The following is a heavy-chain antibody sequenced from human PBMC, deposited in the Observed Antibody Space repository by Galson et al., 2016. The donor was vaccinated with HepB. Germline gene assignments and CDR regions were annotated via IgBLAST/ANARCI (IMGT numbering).Heavy chain of an antibody. CDR2: INRRGST. Sequence: ETLSLTCAVSDESFSEYYWSWIRQPPGKGLEWIGQINRRGSTNYRSSLKSRVTISIDTSKNQISLKVNSVTAADTAVYYCARGPLSGSHDFDYWGQGTLGTASS. V-gene: IGHV4-34*01. CDR3: ARGPLSGSHDFDY. CDR1: DESFSEYY. J-gene: IGHJ4*02. D-gene: IGHD1-26*01.